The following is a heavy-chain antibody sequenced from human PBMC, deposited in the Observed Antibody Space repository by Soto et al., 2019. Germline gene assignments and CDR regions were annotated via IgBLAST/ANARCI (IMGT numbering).Heavy chain of an antibody. CDR3: ARDITAGLAYHYYGMDV. Sequence: LSCAASGFSFSSYWMSWVRQAPGKGLEWVANIKEDGSEKYYVDSVKGRFTISRDNAKNSVYLQMKSLRAEDTAVYSCARDITAGLAYHYYGMDVWGQGTTVTVSS. D-gene: IGHD6-6*01. CDR2: IKEDGSEK. CDR1: GFSFSSYW. J-gene: IGHJ6*02. V-gene: IGHV3-7*04.